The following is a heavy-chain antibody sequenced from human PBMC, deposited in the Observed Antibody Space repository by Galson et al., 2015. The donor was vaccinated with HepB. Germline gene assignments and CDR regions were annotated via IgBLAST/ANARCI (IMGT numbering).Heavy chain of an antibody. CDR1: GGSFSGYY. CDR3: ARTWSGYYPFDY. Sequence: LSLTCAVYGGSFSGYYWSWIRQPPGKGLEWIGEINHSGSTNYNPSLKSRVTISVDTSKNQFSLKLSSVTAADTAVYYCARTWSGYYPFDYWGQGTLVTVSS. J-gene: IGHJ4*02. D-gene: IGHD3-22*01. V-gene: IGHV4-34*01. CDR2: INHSGST.